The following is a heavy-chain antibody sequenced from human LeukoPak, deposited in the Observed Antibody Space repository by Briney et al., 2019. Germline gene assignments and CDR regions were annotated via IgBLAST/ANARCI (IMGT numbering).Heavy chain of an antibody. CDR1: GGTFSSYA. J-gene: IGHJ4*02. D-gene: IGHD3-22*01. V-gene: IGHV1-69*13. CDR2: IIPIFGTA. Sequence: GASVNVSCKASGGTFSSYAISWVRQAPGQGLEWMGGIIPIFGTANYAQKFQGRVTITADESTSTAYMELSSLRSEDTAVYYCAREYYYDSSGYYDYWGQGTLVTVSS. CDR3: AREYYYDSSGYYDY.